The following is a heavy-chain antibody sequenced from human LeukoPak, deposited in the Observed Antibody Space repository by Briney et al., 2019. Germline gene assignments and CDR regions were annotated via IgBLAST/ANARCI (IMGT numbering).Heavy chain of an antibody. CDR2: INPNSGGT. CDR3: ARASVLVAFDI. D-gene: IGHD2-21*01. CDR1: GYIFTGYY. J-gene: IGHJ3*02. Sequence: ASVKVSCKTSGYIFTGYYLYWVRQAPGQGLEWMGWINPNSGGTNYAQKFQGRVTMTRDTSISTAYMELSRLRSDDTAVYYCARASVLVAFDIWGQGTMVTVSS. V-gene: IGHV1-2*02.